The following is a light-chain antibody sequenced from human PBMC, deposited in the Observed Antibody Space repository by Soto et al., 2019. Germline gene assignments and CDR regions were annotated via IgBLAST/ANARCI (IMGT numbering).Light chain of an antibody. Sequence: QSALTQPASVSGSPGQSITISCTGTNSDVGGYDYVSWYQQHPGKAPKLMIXXXXXXXXXXXXXFSGSKSGNTASLTISGXXXXXXXDYHCSSYTTSSTVLFGGGTKLTVL. CDR1: NSDVGGYDY. V-gene: IGLV2-14*03. CDR3: SSYTTSSTVL. J-gene: IGLJ2*01. CDR2: XXX.